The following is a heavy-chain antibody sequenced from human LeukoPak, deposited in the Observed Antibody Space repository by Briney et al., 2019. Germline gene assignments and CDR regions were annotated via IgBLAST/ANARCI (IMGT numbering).Heavy chain of an antibody. CDR3: ARDREDTTYTPLNY. V-gene: IGHV1-2*02. CDR1: GYTFTAYY. CDR2: INPTSGDT. J-gene: IGHJ4*02. D-gene: IGHD2-2*02. Sequence: GASVKVSCKASGYTFTAYYIHWVRQAPGQGLEWMGWINPTSGDTKNVQKFQDRVTMTRDTSTGTAYMELSSLRSDDTAVYYCARDREDTTYTPLNYWGQGTLVTVSS.